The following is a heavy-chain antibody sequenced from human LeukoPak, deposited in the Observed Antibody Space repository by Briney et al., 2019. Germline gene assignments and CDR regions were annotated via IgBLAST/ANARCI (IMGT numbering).Heavy chain of an antibody. D-gene: IGHD3-10*01. CDR2: ISAYNGTT. Sequence: GWISAYNGTTNYAQKLQGRVTMTTDTSTSTAYMELRSLRSDDTAVYYCARVMVRGEGWFDPWGQGTLVTVSS. CDR3: ARVMVRGEGWFDP. V-gene: IGHV1-18*01. J-gene: IGHJ5*02.